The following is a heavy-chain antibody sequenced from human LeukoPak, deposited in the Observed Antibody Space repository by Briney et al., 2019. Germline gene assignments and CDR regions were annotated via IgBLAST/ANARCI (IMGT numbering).Heavy chain of an antibody. V-gene: IGHV3-9*01. CDR1: GFTFDDYA. CDR2: INWNGGSI. J-gene: IGHJ4*02. CDR3: AKGPGISVAGPFDY. Sequence: GRSLRLSCAASGFTFDDYAMHWVRQAPGKGLEWVSGINWNGGSIGYADSVKGRFTISRDNAKNSLYLQMNSLTPDDTALYYCAKGPGISVAGPFDYWGQGTLLTVSS. D-gene: IGHD6-19*01.